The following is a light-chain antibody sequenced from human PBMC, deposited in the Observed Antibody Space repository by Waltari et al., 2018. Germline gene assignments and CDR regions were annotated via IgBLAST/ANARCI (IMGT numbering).Light chain of an antibody. V-gene: IGLV2-23*02. CDR3: CSYAGSSTHVV. J-gene: IGLJ2*01. CDR1: SSDVASSNL. CDR2: EVS. Sequence: QSALTQPASVSGSPGQSITISCTGTSSDVASSNLVSWYQQYPGKAPKPTFYEVSKRPSGVSNRFSGSKSGNTASLTITGLQSEDEADYYCCSYAGSSTHVVFGGGTKLTVL.